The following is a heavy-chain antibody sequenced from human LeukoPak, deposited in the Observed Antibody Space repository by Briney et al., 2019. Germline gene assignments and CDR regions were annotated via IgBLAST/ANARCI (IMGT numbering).Heavy chain of an antibody. V-gene: IGHV3-48*03. CDR3: AREDILTGYHFGY. CDR2: ISSSGSTI. CDR1: GFTFSNYW. D-gene: IGHD3-9*01. Sequence: GGSLRLSCAASGFTFSNYWMSWVRQAPGKGLEWVSYISSSGSTIYYADSVKGRFTISRDNAKNSLYLQMNSLRAEDTAVYYCAREDILTGYHFGYWGQGTLVTVSS. J-gene: IGHJ4*02.